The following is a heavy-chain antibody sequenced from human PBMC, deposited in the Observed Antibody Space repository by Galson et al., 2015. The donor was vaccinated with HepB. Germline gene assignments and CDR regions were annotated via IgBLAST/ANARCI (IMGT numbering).Heavy chain of an antibody. CDR2: ISNSGST. CDR3: ARLTTVVTNTFDY. V-gene: IGHV4-30-4*01. D-gene: IGHD4-23*01. CDR1: GASITSGDYY. J-gene: IGHJ4*02. Sequence: TLSLTCTVSGASITSGDYYWSWIRQPPGKGLEWTGYISNSGSTYYSPALKTRVTISVDTNKKQFFLKLSSVTAADTAVYFCARLTTVVTNTFDYWGQGSLVTVSS.